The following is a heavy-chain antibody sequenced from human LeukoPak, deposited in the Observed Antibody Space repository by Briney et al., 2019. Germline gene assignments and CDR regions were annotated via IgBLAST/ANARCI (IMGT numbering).Heavy chain of an antibody. CDR1: GYSISSGYY. CDR2: IYNSGST. J-gene: IGHJ6*03. V-gene: IGHV4-38-2*02. Sequence: PSETLSLTCTVSGYSISSGYYWGWIRQSPGKGLEWIGSIYNSGSTYYNPSLKSRVTISIDTSKNQFSLKLSSVTAADTAVYYCARDNNLAVAGTMYYYYYMDVWGKGTTVTISS. D-gene: IGHD6-19*01. CDR3: ARDNNLAVAGTMYYYYYMDV.